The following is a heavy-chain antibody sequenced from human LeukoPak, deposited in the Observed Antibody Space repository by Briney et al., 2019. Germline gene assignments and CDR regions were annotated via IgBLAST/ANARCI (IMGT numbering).Heavy chain of an antibody. CDR3: GRGPIELWLHNGIDV. J-gene: IGHJ6*02. Sequence: GGSLRLSCSTSGFTFGDHAMSWVRQAPGKGLEGVGFIRSRAYRGTTEYAASVRDRFHISRDDSTSIAYMQMNSLKMDDTAVYFCGRGPIELWLHNGIDVWGQGTTVTVSS. CDR2: IRSRAYRGTT. CDR1: GFTFGDHA. D-gene: IGHD5-18*01. V-gene: IGHV3-49*04.